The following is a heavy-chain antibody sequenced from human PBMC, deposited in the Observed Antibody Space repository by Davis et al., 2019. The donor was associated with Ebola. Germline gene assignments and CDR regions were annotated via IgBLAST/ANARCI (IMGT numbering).Heavy chain of an antibody. Sequence: SETLSLTCTVSGASISSGSYYWSWIRQPPGKGLEWIGYFDYIGNTKYNPSLKRRVTMSLDTSNTQFSLTLYSVTAADTAVYYCATSGELQTFDYWGRGTLVTVSS. V-gene: IGHV4-61*01. J-gene: IGHJ4*02. CDR3: ATSGELQTFDY. CDR2: FDYIGNT. D-gene: IGHD3-10*01. CDR1: GASISSGSYY.